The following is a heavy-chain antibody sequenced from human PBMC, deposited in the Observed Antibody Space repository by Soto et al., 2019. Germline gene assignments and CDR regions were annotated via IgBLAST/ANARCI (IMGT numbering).Heavy chain of an antibody. J-gene: IGHJ4*02. CDR3: AKDTFDTAMAKTDF. Sequence: GGSLRLSCAASGFTFSSYWMHWVRQAPGKGLVWVSRINSDGSSTSYADSVKGRFTISRDNAKNTLYLQMNSLRAEDTAVYYCAKDTFDTAMAKTDFWGRGTLVTVSS. D-gene: IGHD5-18*01. V-gene: IGHV3-74*01. CDR1: GFTFSSYW. CDR2: INSDGSST.